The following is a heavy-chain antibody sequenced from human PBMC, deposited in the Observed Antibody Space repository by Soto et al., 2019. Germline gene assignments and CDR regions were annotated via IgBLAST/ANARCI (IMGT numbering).Heavy chain of an antibody. CDR3: AKDRSNYYYYGMDV. CDR2: VSASGVST. V-gene: IGHV3-23*01. D-gene: IGHD1-26*01. J-gene: IGHJ6*02. CDR1: GFTFSTYA. Sequence: GGSLRFSCAASGFTFSTYAMTWVRQAPGKGPEWVSSVSASGVSTYYADSVRGRFTISRDNSKNTLYLQMNSLRAEDTAVYYCAKDRSNYYYYGMDVWGQGTTVTVSS.